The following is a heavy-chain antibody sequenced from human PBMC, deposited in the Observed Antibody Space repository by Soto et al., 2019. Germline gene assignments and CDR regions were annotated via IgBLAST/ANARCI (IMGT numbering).Heavy chain of an antibody. Sequence: PSETLSLTCTVSGGSISSYYWSWIRQPPGKELEWIGYIYYSGSTNYNPSLKSRVTISVDTSKNQFSLKLSSVTAAGTAVYYCARHWTTVIYFDYWGQGTLATVSS. D-gene: IGHD4-17*01. CDR2: IYYSGST. V-gene: IGHV4-59*08. J-gene: IGHJ4*02. CDR3: ARHWTTVIYFDY. CDR1: GGSISSYY.